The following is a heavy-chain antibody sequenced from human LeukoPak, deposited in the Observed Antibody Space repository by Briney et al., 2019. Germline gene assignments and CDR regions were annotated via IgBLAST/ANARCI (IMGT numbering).Heavy chain of an antibody. Sequence: SETLSLTCTVSGGSISSYYWSWIRQPPGKGLEWIGYIYYSGSTNYNPSPKSRVTISVDTSKNQFSLKLSSVTAADTAVYYCARDYYGDFYFDYWGQGTLVTVSS. D-gene: IGHD4-17*01. CDR3: ARDYYGDFYFDY. V-gene: IGHV4-59*01. CDR2: IYYSGST. CDR1: GGSISSYY. J-gene: IGHJ4*02.